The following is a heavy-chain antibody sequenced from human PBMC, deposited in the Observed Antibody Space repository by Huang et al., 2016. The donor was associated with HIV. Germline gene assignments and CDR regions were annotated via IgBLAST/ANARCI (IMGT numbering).Heavy chain of an antibody. D-gene: IGHD3-22*01. CDR1: GFRFSSYS. CDR2: STAGSSFM. Sequence: EVQLVESGGGLVKPGGSLRLSCEATGFRFSSYSMNWVRQAPGKGLGWVSSSTAGSSFMNYADSLKGRFTVSRDNGKNSLYLQIDNLRAEDTAIYYCARLGYHNDGRGFSNAFDIWGPGTVVTVFS. CDR3: ARLGYHNDGRGFSNAFDI. J-gene: IGHJ3*02. V-gene: IGHV3-21*06.